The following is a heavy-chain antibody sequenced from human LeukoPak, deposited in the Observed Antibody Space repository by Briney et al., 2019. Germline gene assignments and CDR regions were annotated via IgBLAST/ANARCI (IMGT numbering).Heavy chain of an antibody. CDR1: GYTFTSYA. D-gene: IGHD6-19*01. Sequence: ASVKVCCKASGYTFTSYAMHWVRRAPGQRLEWMGWLNAGNGNTQYSQKFQGRVTITRVTSASTAYMELSSLRSEDTAVYYCARDTYSSGWENWFDPWGQGTLVTVSS. CDR3: ARDTYSSGWENWFDP. V-gene: IGHV1-3*01. CDR2: LNAGNGNT. J-gene: IGHJ5*02.